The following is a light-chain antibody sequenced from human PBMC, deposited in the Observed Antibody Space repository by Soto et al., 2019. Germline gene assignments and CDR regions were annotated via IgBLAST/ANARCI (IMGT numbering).Light chain of an antibody. CDR1: SSNIGNNY. J-gene: IGLJ2*01. CDR2: DNN. CDR3: ATWDGSLPGEV. Sequence: QSVLTQSPSVSAAPGQKVTISCSGSSSNIGNNYVSWYQQLPGTAPKLLIYDNNKRPSGIPHRFSGSKSGTSGTLDITGLQTGDEADYYCATWDGSLPGEVFGGGTKLTVL. V-gene: IGLV1-51*01.